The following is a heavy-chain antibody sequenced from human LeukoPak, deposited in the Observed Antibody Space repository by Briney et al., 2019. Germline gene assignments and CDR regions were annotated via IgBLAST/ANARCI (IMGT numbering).Heavy chain of an antibody. D-gene: IGHD6-19*01. J-gene: IGHJ1*01. CDR2: ISRNGGST. Sequence: GGSLRLSCAASGFTLSSYSMHWVRQAPGKGLQFVSAISRNGGSTYYANSLKGRFTISRDISKNTLYLQMGSLRPEDMAVYYCARDDSGSACASWGQGILVTVSS. CDR3: ARDDSGSACAS. V-gene: IGHV3-64*01. CDR1: GFTLSSYS.